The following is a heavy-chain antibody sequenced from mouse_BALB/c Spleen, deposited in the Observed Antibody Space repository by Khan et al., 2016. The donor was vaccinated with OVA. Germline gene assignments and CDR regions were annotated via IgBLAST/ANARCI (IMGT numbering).Heavy chain of an antibody. V-gene: IGHV3-2*02. CDR3: ARSVTSTTVGATDFDY. CDR1: GYSITSDYA. J-gene: IGHJ2*01. Sequence: EVQLQESGPGLVKPSQSLSLTCTVTGYSITSDYAWNWLRQFPGNKLEWMGYISYSGRTSYNPSLKSRISITRDTSKNQFFLQFNSVTTEDTATYYCARSVTSTTVGATDFDYWGQGTTLTVSS. CDR2: ISYSGRT. D-gene: IGHD1-1*01.